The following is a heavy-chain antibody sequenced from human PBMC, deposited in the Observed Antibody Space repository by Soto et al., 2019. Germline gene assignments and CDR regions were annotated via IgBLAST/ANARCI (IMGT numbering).Heavy chain of an antibody. D-gene: IGHD2-2*01. CDR2: ISGSGGST. CDR3: AKDHRVVVVPAAIKDYYYGMDV. Sequence: EVQLLESGGGLVQPGGSLRLSCAASGFTFSSYAMSWVRQAPGKGLEWVSAISGSGGSTYYADSVKGRFTISRDNSKNTLYLQMNSLRAEDTAVYYCAKDHRVVVVPAAIKDYYYGMDVWGQGTTVTVSS. V-gene: IGHV3-23*01. CDR1: GFTFSSYA. J-gene: IGHJ6*02.